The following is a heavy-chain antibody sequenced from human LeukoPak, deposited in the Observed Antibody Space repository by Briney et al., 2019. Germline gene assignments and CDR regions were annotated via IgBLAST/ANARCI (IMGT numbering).Heavy chain of an antibody. V-gene: IGHV4-59*01. J-gene: IGHJ4*02. CDR2: IFYSGST. Sequence: PSETLSLTCTVSGGSISSYYWSWIRQPPGKGLEWIGYIFYSGSTNYNPSLKSRFTLSVATSKNQFSLKLSSVTTGDTAVYYCARGVSGYSKVDYWGQGTLVTVSS. CDR3: ARGVSGYSKVDY. D-gene: IGHD5-12*01. CDR1: GGSISSYY.